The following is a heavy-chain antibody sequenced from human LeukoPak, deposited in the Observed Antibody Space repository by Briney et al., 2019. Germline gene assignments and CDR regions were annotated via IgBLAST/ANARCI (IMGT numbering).Heavy chain of an antibody. CDR2: IYYTGNT. Sequence: SETLSLTCIVSGGSISGYYWSWIRQPPGKGLELIGHIYYTGNTVYNPSLKSRATILLDTSENQFSLKLRSVTTADTAVYYCARYRPSESRSGEVTSLDYWGQGTLVTVSS. V-gene: IGHV4-59*01. J-gene: IGHJ4*02. D-gene: IGHD3-3*01. CDR1: GGSISGYY. CDR3: ARYRPSESRSGEVTSLDY.